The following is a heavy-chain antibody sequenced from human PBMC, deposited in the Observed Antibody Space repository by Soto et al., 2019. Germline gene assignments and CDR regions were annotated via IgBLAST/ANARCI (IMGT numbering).Heavy chain of an antibody. CDR3: ARWAPAAFHI. CDR1: GITYTTYA. CDR2: NTGNGNT. Sequence: GASVKVSCKASGITYTTYAIHWVRQAPGQGLEWMGWNTGNGNTRYSQRFQGRVTLTTDTSASTAYMDVSSLTSEDTAVYYCARWAPAAFHIWGQGTMVTVSS. J-gene: IGHJ3*02. V-gene: IGHV1-3*04.